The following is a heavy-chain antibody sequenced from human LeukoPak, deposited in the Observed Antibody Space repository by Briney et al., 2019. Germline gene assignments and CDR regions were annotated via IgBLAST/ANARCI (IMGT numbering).Heavy chain of an antibody. Sequence: PSETLSLTCTVSGGSISSSSYYWGWIRQPPGKGLEWIGSIYYSGSTYYNPSLKSRVTISVDTSKNQFSLKLSSVTAADTAVYYCARGAPVTIFGVVIFDYWGQGTLVTVSS. J-gene: IGHJ4*02. V-gene: IGHV4-39*07. CDR2: IYYSGST. D-gene: IGHD3-3*01. CDR1: GGSISSSSYY. CDR3: ARGAPVTIFGVVIFDY.